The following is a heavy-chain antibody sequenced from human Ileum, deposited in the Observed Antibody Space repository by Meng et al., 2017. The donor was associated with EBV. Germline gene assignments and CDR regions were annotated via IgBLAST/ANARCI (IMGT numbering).Heavy chain of an antibody. CDR2: ISSAGSYI. J-gene: IGHJ4*02. CDR1: GFIYTSYN. CDR3: ARDGLTGDPLDH. V-gene: IGHV3-21*01. Sequence: EVQLVESGGXLVKPGGFLRLSCVVSGFIYTSYNMNWVRQAPGKGLEWVSSISSAGSYIDYADSVKGRFTISRDNAENLLYLQMNSLRADDTAVYYCARDGLTGDPLDHWGQGTLVTVSS. D-gene: IGHD2-21*02.